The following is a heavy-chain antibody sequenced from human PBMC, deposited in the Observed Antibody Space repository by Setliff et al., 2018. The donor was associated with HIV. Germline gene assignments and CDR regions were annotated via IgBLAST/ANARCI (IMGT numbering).Heavy chain of an antibody. CDR2: IYYSGST. CDR3: ARGVWSGYYPDAFDI. V-gene: IGHV4-31*03. J-gene: IGHJ3*02. D-gene: IGHD3-3*01. CDR1: GGSVSSCGYY. Sequence: LSLTCTVSGGSVSSCGYYWSWIRQHPGKGLECIGYIYYSGSTSYNPSLKSRVTISVDTSKNQFSLKLNSLTAADTAMYYCARGVWSGYYPDAFDIWGQGTMVTVSS.